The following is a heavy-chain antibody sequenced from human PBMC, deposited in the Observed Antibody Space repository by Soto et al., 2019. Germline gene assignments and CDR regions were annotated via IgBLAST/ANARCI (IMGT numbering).Heavy chain of an antibody. D-gene: IGHD3-10*01. CDR3: AKEVLRAWFDP. V-gene: IGHV3-30*18. CDR2: ISYDGSNK. CDR1: GFTFSSYG. J-gene: IGHJ5*02. Sequence: GGSLRLSCAASGFTFSSYGMHWVRQAPGKGLEWVAVISYDGSNKYYADSVKGRFTISRDNSKNTLYLQMNSLRAEDTAVYYCAKEVLRAWFDPWGQGTLVTVSS.